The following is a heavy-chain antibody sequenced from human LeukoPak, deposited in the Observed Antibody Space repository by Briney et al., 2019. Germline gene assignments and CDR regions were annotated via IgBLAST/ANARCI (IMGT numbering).Heavy chain of an antibody. J-gene: IGHJ6*02. CDR3: ARVIHYNYGMDV. D-gene: IGHD2-2*02. Sequence: ASVKVSCKASGYTFTGYYMHWVRQAPGQGLEWMGWINPNSGGTNYAQKFQGRVTMTRDTSISTAYMELSRLRSDDTAVYYCARVIHYNYGMDVWGQGTTVTVSS. CDR1: GYTFTGYY. V-gene: IGHV1-2*02. CDR2: INPNSGGT.